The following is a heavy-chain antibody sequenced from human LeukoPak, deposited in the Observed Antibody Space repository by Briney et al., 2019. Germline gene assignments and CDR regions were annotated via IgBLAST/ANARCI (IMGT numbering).Heavy chain of an antibody. J-gene: IGHJ4*02. V-gene: IGHV4-34*01. CDR2: INHSGST. Sequence: SETLSLTCAVYGGSFSGYYWSWICQPQGKGLEWIGEINHSGSTNYNPSLKSRVTISIDTSKNQFSLKLSSVTAADTAVYYCSLFDYYDFSRGDYWGQGTLVTVSS. D-gene: IGHD3-22*01. CDR3: SLFDYYDFSRGDY. CDR1: GGSFSGYY.